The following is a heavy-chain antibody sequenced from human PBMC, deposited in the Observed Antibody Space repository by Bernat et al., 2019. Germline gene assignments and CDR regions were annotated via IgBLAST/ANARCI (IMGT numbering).Heavy chain of an antibody. J-gene: IGHJ6*02. CDR2: ISYDGSEK. Sequence: QVQLVESGGGEVQPGRSLRLSCAASGFIFSSYGIHWVRQAPGKGLEWVAVISYDGSEKYYADSVKGRFTISRDNSKNTLYLQMNSLRAEDTAVYYCAKGMAIAATPGWGTMDVWGQGTTVTVSS. CDR3: AKGMAIAATPGWGTMDV. V-gene: IGHV3-30*18. D-gene: IGHD6-13*01. CDR1: GFIFSSYG.